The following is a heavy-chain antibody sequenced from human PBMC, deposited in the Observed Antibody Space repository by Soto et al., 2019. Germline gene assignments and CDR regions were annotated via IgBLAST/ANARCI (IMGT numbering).Heavy chain of an antibody. CDR2: IYYSGST. Sequence: QVQLQESGPGLVKPSQTLSLTCTVSGGSISSGDYYWSWIRQHPGKGLEWIGYIYYSGSTYYNPSLKSRVTISVDTSKHQFALKLSSVTAADTAVYYCARWWSGSRQGFDPWGQGTLVNVSS. J-gene: IGHJ5*02. CDR3: ARWWSGSRQGFDP. D-gene: IGHD3-3*01. V-gene: IGHV4-31*03. CDR1: GGSISSGDYY.